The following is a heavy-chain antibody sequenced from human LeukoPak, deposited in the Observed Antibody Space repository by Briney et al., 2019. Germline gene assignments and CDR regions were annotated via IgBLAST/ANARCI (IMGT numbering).Heavy chain of an antibody. CDR3: ARDLSGIAGYTYGRGIDY. Sequence: TGGSLRLSCAASGFTFSSYGMHWVRQAPGKGLEWVAFIRYDGSTQDYADSVKGRFTISRDNSKNILYLQMNSLRAEDTAVYYCARDLSGIAGYTYGRGIDYWGQGTLVTVSS. CDR1: GFTFSSYG. D-gene: IGHD5-18*01. V-gene: IGHV3-30*02. J-gene: IGHJ4*02. CDR2: IRYDGSTQ.